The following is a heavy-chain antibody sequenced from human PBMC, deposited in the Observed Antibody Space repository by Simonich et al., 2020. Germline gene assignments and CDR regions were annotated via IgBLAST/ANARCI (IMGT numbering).Heavy chain of an antibody. J-gene: IGHJ5*02. Sequence: EVQLVESGGGLVQPGGSLRLSCAASGFTFSSNDMHWVRQATGKGLGWVSAIGTAGDTYYPSSVKGRFTISRENAKNSLYLQMNSLRAGDTAVYYCARGGYSGSYNWFDPWGQGTLVTVSS. D-gene: IGHD1-26*01. V-gene: IGHV3-13*01. CDR2: IGTAGDT. CDR3: ARGGYSGSYNWFDP. CDR1: GFTFSSND.